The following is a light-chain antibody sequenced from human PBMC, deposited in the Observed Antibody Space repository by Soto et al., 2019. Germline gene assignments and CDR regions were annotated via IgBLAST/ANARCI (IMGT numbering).Light chain of an antibody. CDR2: DVS. V-gene: IGLV2-11*01. J-gene: IGLJ2*01. Sequence: QSALTQPRSVSGSPGQSVTISCTGTSSDVGGYNYVSWYQQHPGKAPKLMIYDVSKRPSGVPDRFSGSKSGNTASLTISGLQAEDEADYCCCSYAGSYTFPVVFGGGTKVTVL. CDR1: SSDVGGYNY. CDR3: CSYAGSYTFPVV.